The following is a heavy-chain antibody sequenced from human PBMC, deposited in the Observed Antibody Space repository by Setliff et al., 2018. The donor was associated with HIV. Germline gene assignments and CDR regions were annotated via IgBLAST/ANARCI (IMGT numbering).Heavy chain of an antibody. CDR3: ATSPGTYSSSSASYFDY. CDR1: GYNFATYY. V-gene: IGHV5-51*01. CDR2: IYLSDSDT. J-gene: IGHJ4*02. D-gene: IGHD6-6*01. Sequence: PGESLKISCKTSGYNFATYYITWVRQMPGKGLEWMGIIYLSDSDTRYSPSFQGQVTISADKSISTAYLQWSSLKASDTAMYYCATSPGTYSSSSASYFDYWGQGTLVTVSS.